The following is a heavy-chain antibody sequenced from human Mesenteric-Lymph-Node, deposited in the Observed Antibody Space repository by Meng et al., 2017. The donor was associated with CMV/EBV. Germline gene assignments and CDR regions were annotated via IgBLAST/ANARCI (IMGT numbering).Heavy chain of an antibody. CDR2: IYYTGNT. CDR3: ARDGLEGLWLVPGY. J-gene: IGHJ4*02. Sequence: SETLSLTCTVSGGSISSYYWSWIRQPPGKGLEWIGYIYYTGNTNYNPSLKSRVSISVDTSKNQFSLELTSVTAADTAVYYCARDGLEGLWLVPGYWGQGTLVTVSS. D-gene: IGHD6-19*01. V-gene: IGHV4-59*01. CDR1: GGSISSYY.